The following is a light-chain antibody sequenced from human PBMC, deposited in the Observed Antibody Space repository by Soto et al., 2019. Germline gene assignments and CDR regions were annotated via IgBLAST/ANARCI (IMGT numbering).Light chain of an antibody. CDR3: QQYDNLPAT. J-gene: IGKJ5*01. V-gene: IGKV1-33*01. CDR2: DAS. CDR1: QDISNY. Sequence: DIQMTQSPSSLSASVGDRVTITCQASQDISNYLNWYQQKPGKAPKLLIYDASNLETGVPSSFSGSGSGTDFTFTIRSLQPEDIATYYCQQYDNLPATFGQGTRLDIK.